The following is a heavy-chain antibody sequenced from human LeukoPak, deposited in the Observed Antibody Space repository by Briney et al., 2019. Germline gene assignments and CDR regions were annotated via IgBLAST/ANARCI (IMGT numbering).Heavy chain of an antibody. J-gene: IGHJ3*02. CDR1: GLTCSIYA. Sequence: GRSLRLSCAVYGLTCSIYAMSWFRQAPGKGLEWVSVISDSGGSTYYADSVKGRFTISRDNSKNTLYLQMNSLRAEDTAVYYCARQMIVVVYGFDIWGQGTMVTVSS. CDR2: ISDSGGST. V-gene: IGHV3-23*01. D-gene: IGHD3-22*01. CDR3: ARQMIVVVYGFDI.